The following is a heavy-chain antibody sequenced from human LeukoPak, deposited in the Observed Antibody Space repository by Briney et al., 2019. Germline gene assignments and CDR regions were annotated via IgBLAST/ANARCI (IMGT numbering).Heavy chain of an antibody. D-gene: IGHD1-14*01. CDR2: MNPNSGNT. CDR1: GYTFTSYD. V-gene: IGHV1-8*01. CDR3: ARGGEPTRFDY. Sequence: ASVKVSCKASGYTFTSYDINWVRQATGQALEWMGWMNPNSGNTGYAQKFQGRVTMTRNTSLSTAYMELSSLRSEVTAVYYCARGGEPTRFDYWGQGTLVTVSS. J-gene: IGHJ4*02.